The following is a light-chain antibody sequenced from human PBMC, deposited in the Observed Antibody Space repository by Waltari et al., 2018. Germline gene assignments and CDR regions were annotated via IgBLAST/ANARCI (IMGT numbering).Light chain of an antibody. CDR1: QSVRRN. CDR2: GAS. CDR3: QQYNNWPRT. V-gene: IGKV3-15*01. Sequence: EIVMKQSPATLSVSPGERATPSCRASQSVRRNLAWYQQKPGQAPRLLIYGASTRATGIPARFSGSGSGTEFTLTISSLQSEDFAVYYCQQYNNWPRTFGQGTKLEIK. J-gene: IGKJ2*01.